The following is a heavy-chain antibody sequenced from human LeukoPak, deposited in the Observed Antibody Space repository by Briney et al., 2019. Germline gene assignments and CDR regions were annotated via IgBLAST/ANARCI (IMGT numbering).Heavy chain of an antibody. D-gene: IGHD6-19*01. Sequence: PGGSLRLSCAASGFTLSSYSVNWVRQAPGKGLEWVSSISSSGSNIHYADSVKGRFTISRDNAENSLYLQMTSLRAEDTAMYYCARGYSSGPDYWGQGTLVTVSS. CDR1: GFTLSSYS. V-gene: IGHV3-21*01. CDR3: ARGYSSGPDY. J-gene: IGHJ4*02. CDR2: ISSSGSNI.